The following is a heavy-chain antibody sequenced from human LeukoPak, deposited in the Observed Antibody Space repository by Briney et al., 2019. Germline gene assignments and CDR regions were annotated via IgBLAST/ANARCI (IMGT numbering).Heavy chain of an antibody. Sequence: TGGSLRLSCAASGFTVSSNYMSWVRQAPGKGLEGVSGIYSGGSTYYADSVKGRFTISRDNSKNTLYLQMNSLRAEDTAVYYCARARIAVAGTRWFDPWGQGTLVTVSS. CDR2: IYSGGST. J-gene: IGHJ5*02. CDR1: GFTVSSNY. V-gene: IGHV3-53*01. CDR3: ARARIAVAGTRWFDP. D-gene: IGHD6-19*01.